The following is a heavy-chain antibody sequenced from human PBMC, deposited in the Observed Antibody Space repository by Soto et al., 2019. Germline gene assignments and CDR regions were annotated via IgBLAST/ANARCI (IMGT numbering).Heavy chain of an antibody. J-gene: IGHJ4*02. CDR1: GGTFSSYA. CDR3: ARGPLRLGELSFDY. D-gene: IGHD3-16*02. Sequence: QVQLVQSGAEVKKPGSSVKVSCKASGGTFSSYAISWVRQAPGQGLEWMGGIIPIFGTANYAQKFQGRVTXXAXESXSTAYMELSSLRSEDTAVYYCARGPLRLGELSFDYWGQGTLVTVSS. V-gene: IGHV1-69*12. CDR2: IIPIFGTA.